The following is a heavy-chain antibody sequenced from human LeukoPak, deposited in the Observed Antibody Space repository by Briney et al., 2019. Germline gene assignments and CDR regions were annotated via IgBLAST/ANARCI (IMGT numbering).Heavy chain of an antibody. CDR1: GYTFTSYY. J-gene: IGHJ4*02. CDR2: INPSGGST. Sequence: ASVKVSCKASGYTFTSYYMHWVRQAPGQGLEWMGIINPSGGSTSYAQKFQGRVTMTRDMSTSTVYMELSSLRSEDTAVYYCARDERRRSGSPDFDYWGQETLVTVSS. V-gene: IGHV1-46*01. CDR3: ARDERRRSGSPDFDY. D-gene: IGHD1-26*01.